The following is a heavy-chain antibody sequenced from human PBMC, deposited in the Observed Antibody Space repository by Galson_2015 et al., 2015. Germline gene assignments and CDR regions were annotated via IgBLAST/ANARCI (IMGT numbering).Heavy chain of an antibody. Sequence: SLRISCAASGFTFSDYYMSWVRQAPGKGLEWVSYISSSSSYTNYADSVKGRFTISRDNAKNSLYLQMNSLRAEDTAVYYCARVTMVRGVPTWFDPWGQGTLVTVSS. CDR1: GFTFSDYY. J-gene: IGHJ5*02. CDR3: ARVTMVRGVPTWFDP. D-gene: IGHD3-10*01. CDR2: ISSSSSYT. V-gene: IGHV3-11*06.